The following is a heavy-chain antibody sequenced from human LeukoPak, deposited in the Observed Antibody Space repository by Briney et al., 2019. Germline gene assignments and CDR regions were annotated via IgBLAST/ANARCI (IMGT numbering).Heavy chain of an antibody. D-gene: IGHD2-8*01. Sequence: GGSLRLSCAASGFTFGSYSMNWVRRAPGKGLEWLSYMSSSPGSATFEYAASVKGRFSISRDNAKNTLYLQMNSLRVEDTAVYYCAGSLGYCTSNVCYLKYWGQGTLVTVSS. J-gene: IGHJ4*02. CDR3: AGSLGYCTSNVCYLKY. V-gene: IGHV3-48*01. CDR2: MSSSPGSATF. CDR1: GFTFGSYS.